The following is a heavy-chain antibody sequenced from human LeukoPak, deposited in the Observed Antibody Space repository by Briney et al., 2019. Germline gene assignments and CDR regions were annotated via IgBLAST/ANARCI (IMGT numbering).Heavy chain of an antibody. V-gene: IGHV2-5*01. Sequence: SGPTLVNPTQTLTLTCTFSGFSLSTSGVGVGWIRQPPGKALEGLALIYWNDDKRYSPSLKSRLTITKDTSKNQVVLTMTNMDPVDTATYYCAHRHLGIVAGGGAFDIWGQGTMVTVSS. D-gene: IGHD6-13*01. CDR3: AHRHLGIVAGGGAFDI. CDR1: GFSLSTSGVG. CDR2: IYWNDDK. J-gene: IGHJ3*02.